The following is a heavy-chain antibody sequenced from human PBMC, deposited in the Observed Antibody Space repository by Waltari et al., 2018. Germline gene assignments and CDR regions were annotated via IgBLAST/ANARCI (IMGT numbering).Heavy chain of an antibody. CDR1: GGSISTNNYY. D-gene: IGHD3-3*01. CDR2: IYYTWIA. V-gene: IGHV4-39*01. Sequence: QLQLQESGPGLVKPSETLSLTCTVSGGSISTNNYYWGWFRQPPGKGLEWIANIYYTWIASYNPSLKSRVTVSVDTSKSQFSLKLSSVTAADTAVYYCARLPRYDFWTWGQGTLVTVSS. J-gene: IGHJ5*02. CDR3: ARLPRYDFWT.